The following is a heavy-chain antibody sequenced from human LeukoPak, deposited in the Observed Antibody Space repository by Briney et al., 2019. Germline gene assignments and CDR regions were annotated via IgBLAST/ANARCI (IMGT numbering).Heavy chain of an antibody. Sequence: PSETLSLTCTVSGGSISSYYWSWIRQPAGKGLEWIGRIYTSGSTNYNPSLKSRVTMSVDTSKNQFSLKLSSVTAADTAVYYCARQQRYCSGGSCYFLFDYWGQGTLVTVSS. CDR3: ARQQRYCSGGSCYFLFDY. V-gene: IGHV4-4*07. CDR1: GGSISSYY. CDR2: IYTSGST. D-gene: IGHD2-15*01. J-gene: IGHJ4*02.